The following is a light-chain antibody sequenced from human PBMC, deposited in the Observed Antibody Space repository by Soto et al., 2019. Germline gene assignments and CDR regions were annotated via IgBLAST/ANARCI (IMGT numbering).Light chain of an antibody. CDR2: DSN. J-gene: IGLJ2*01. Sequence: QSALTQPPSVSAAPGQKVTISCSGSSSNIGNNYVSWYQQLPGTAPKLLIYDSNKRPSGIPDRFSGSKSGTSATLGITGLQTGDEADYYRGTCDSSLSAVVFGGGTKLTVL. CDR3: GTCDSSLSAVV. CDR1: SSNIGNNY. V-gene: IGLV1-51*01.